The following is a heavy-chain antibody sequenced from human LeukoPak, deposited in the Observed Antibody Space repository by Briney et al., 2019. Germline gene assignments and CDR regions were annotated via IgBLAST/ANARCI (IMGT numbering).Heavy chain of an antibody. D-gene: IGHD1-26*01. Sequence: PSETLSLTCTVSGGSISSYYWSWIRQPPGKGLEWIGYIYYSGSTNYNPSLKSRVTISVDTSKNQFSLKLSSVTAADTAVYYCARSSGSYYESLGDFDYWGQGTLVTASS. CDR3: ARSSGSYYESLGDFDY. J-gene: IGHJ4*02. CDR1: GGSISSYY. V-gene: IGHV4-59*01. CDR2: IYYSGST.